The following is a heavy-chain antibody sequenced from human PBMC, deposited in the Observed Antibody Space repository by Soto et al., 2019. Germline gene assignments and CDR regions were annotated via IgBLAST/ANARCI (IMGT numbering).Heavy chain of an antibody. CDR1: GDRVSSNSAA. CDR2: TYYRSKWYN. CDR3: AREEATTDYGDYYYYYYYMDV. J-gene: IGHJ6*03. Sequence: SQTLSLTCAISGDRVSSNSAAWNWIRQSPSRGLEWLGRTYYRSKWYNDYAVSVKSRITINPDTSKNQFSLQLNSVTPEDTAVYYCAREEATTDYGDYYYYYYYMDVWGKGTTVTVSS. D-gene: IGHD4-17*01. V-gene: IGHV6-1*01.